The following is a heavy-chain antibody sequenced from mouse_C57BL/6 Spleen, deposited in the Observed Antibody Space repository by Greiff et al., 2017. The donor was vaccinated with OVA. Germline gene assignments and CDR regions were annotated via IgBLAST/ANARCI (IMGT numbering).Heavy chain of an antibody. CDR1: GHTFTSYW. D-gene: IGHD2-4*01. CDR2: IHPNMGIT. V-gene: IGHV1-64*01. J-gene: IGHJ1*03. CDR3: ARGGGLRRYFSV. Sequence: QVQLPQPGAELVKPGAPVKLSCKASGHTFTSYWMHWVKQRPGQGLEWIGMIHPNMGITNYNDKFKSKATLTVDKSSSTAYIQLSSLTSEGSAVFYCARGGGLRRYFSVWGTGPTVTVSS.